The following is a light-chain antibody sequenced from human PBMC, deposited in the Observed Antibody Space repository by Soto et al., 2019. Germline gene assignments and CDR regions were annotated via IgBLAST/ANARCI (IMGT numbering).Light chain of an antibody. CDR1: QSVSSY. V-gene: IGKV3-11*01. J-gene: IGKJ5*01. CDR2: DAS. CDR3: QQRSNWPPIT. Sequence: IVLTQSPATLSLSPGERATLSCRASQSVSSYLAWYQQKPGQAPRLLIYDASNRATGIPARFSGSGSGTDFTLTISSLEPEDFAVYYSQQRSNWPPITFGQGTRLEIK.